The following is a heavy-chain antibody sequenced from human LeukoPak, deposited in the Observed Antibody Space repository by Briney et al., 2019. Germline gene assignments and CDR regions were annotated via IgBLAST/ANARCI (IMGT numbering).Heavy chain of an antibody. CDR3: AREETGIAAAGRDAFDI. J-gene: IGHJ3*02. CDR1: GFTFSSYS. CDR2: ISSSSSTI. V-gene: IGHV3-48*01. Sequence: GGSLRLSCAASGFTFSSYSMNWVRQAPGKGLEWVSYISSSSSTIYYVDSVKGRFTISRDNAKNSLYLQMNSLRAEDTAVYYCAREETGIAAAGRDAFDIWGQGTMVTVSS. D-gene: IGHD6-13*01.